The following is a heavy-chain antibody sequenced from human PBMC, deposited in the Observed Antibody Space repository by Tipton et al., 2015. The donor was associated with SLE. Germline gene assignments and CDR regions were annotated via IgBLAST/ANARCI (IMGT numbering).Heavy chain of an antibody. CDR2: FYHRETT. CDR3: ARSSSVRTLLWPTFAY. J-gene: IGHJ4*02. D-gene: IGHD2/OR15-2a*01. V-gene: IGHV4-38-2*01. CDR1: GHSISSGFY. Sequence: TLSLTCSVSGHSISSGFYWGWIRQSPGKGLEWIGNFYHRETTYYNPSLKSRVTISADTSKNHLSLKLTPVTAADTAVYFCARSSSVRTLLWPTFAYWGQGTLVTVSS.